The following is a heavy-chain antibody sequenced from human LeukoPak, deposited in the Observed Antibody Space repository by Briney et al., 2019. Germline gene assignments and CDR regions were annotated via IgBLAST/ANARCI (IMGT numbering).Heavy chain of an antibody. CDR2: ISGSGGST. D-gene: IGHD2-15*01. J-gene: IGHJ3*02. CDR1: GFTFSSYA. Sequence: GGSLRLSCAASGFTFSSYAMSWVRQAPGKGLERVSAISGSGGSTYYADSVKGRFTISRDNSKNTLYLQMNSLRAEDTAVYYCAIGHNSVVAATPGAFDIWGQGTMVTVSS. CDR3: AIGHNSVVAATPGAFDI. V-gene: IGHV3-23*01.